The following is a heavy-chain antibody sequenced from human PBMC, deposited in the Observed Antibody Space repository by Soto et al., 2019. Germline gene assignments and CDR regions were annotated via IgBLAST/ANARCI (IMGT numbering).Heavy chain of an antibody. V-gene: IGHV1-69*06. Sequence: QVQLVQSGAEVKKPGSSVKVSCKASGGTFSSYAISWVRQAPGQGLEWMGGIIPIFGTANYAQKFQGRVTITADKSTSTAYMELSSLRSEDTAVYYCARGKGITGTPYSNAFDIRGQGTMVTVSS. CDR3: ARGKGITGTPYSNAFDI. J-gene: IGHJ3*02. CDR2: IIPIFGTA. CDR1: GGTFSSYA. D-gene: IGHD1-20*01.